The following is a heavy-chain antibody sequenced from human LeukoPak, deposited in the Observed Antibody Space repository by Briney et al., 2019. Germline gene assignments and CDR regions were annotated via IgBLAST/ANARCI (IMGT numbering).Heavy chain of an antibody. V-gene: IGHV5-51*01. Sequence: GESLKISCEAIGYNFINYWIGWVRQMPGKGLEWMGFIFPMDSKTIYSPSFQGQVTISADNSITTAYLSWNSLKASDTAMYYCARPRDDYKGSSPRGFFQQWGQGTLVTVSS. D-gene: IGHD5-24*01. J-gene: IGHJ1*01. CDR1: GYNFINYW. CDR2: IFPMDSKT. CDR3: ARPRDDYKGSSPRGFFQQ.